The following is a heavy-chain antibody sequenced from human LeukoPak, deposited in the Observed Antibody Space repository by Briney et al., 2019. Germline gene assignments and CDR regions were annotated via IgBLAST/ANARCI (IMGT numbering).Heavy chain of an antibody. J-gene: IGHJ4*02. V-gene: IGHV4-38-2*02. CDR2: IYHSGGT. D-gene: IGHD2-2*01. CDR1: GYSISSGYY. Sequence: PSETLSLTCTVSGYSISSGYYWGWIRQPPAKGLEWIGSIYHSGGTYYNPSLKSRVTISVATSKNQFSLKLSSVTAADTAVYYCARDFSRSPAPPRDYWGQGTLVTVSS. CDR3: ARDFSRSPAPPRDY.